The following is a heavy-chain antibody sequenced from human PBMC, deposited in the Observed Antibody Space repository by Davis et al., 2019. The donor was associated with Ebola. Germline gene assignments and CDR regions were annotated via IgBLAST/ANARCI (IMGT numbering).Heavy chain of an antibody. J-gene: IGHJ5*02. Sequence: PGGSLRLSCAASGFTFSSYWMSWVRQAPGKGLEWVANIKQDGSEKYYVDSVKGRFTISRDNAKNSLYLQMNSLRAEDTAVYYCARDWWIFGVVTANWFDPWGQGTLVTVSS. D-gene: IGHD3-3*01. CDR3: ARDWWIFGVVTANWFDP. V-gene: IGHV3-7*01. CDR1: GFTFSSYW. CDR2: IKQDGSEK.